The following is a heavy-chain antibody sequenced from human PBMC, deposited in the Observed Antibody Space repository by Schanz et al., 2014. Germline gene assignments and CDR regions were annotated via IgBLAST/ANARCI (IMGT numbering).Heavy chain of an antibody. CDR1: GFSFGNYG. D-gene: IGHD5-18*01. CDR2: ISNNGDST. V-gene: IGHV3-64D*06. CDR3: GRAGTGMAGWYFER. Sequence: EVQLLESGGGLVQPGGSLRLSCEASGFSFGNYGMSWVRQAPGKGLEYISAISNNGDSTYYADSVKGRFTISRDNSKNTLFLQMSSLRVDDMAVYYCGRAGTGMAGWYFERWGRGTLVTVSS. J-gene: IGHJ2*01.